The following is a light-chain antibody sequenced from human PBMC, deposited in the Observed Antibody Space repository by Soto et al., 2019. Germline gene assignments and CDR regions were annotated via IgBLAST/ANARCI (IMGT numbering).Light chain of an antibody. CDR2: DVN. V-gene: IGLV2-8*01. CDR3: SSYAGTNRV. Sequence: QSVLTQPASVSGSPGQSITISCTGTSSDVGSYNYVSWYQQHPGKAPKLMIYDVNNRPSGVPDRFSGSKSGNTASLTVSGLQAEDEADYYCSSYAGTNRVFGTGTKVTVL. J-gene: IGLJ1*01. CDR1: SSDVGSYNY.